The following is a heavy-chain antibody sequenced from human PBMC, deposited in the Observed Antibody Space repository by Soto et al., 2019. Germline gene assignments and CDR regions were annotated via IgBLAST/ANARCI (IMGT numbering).Heavy chain of an antibody. CDR2: FYYSGSI. J-gene: IGHJ5*02. CDR3: ARMYSSGSGWFHT. D-gene: IGHD6-19*01. V-gene: IGHV4-31*03. CDR1: GYSITAGGYY. Sequence: SETLSLTCFVSGYSITAGGYYWSWIRHHPGKGLEWIGSFYYSGSIIYNPSLRSRVSISGDTSSNQFSMSLTSVTAADTARYYCARMYSSGSGWFHTWGQGTLVTVSS.